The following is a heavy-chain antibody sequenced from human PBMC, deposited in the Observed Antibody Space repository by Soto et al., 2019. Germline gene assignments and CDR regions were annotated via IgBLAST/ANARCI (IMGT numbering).Heavy chain of an antibody. CDR1: GFTFSGYG. CDR2: ISYYGTNE. J-gene: IGHJ5*02. V-gene: IGHV3-30*03. Sequence: RLSCEASGFTFSGYGMHWVRQAPGKGLEWVAVISYYGTNEYYEDSVKGRFTISRDNGKSSLYLQMDSLRAEDTALYYCVRQQYDFLVDPWGQGTLVTVSS. CDR3: VRQQYDFLVDP. D-gene: IGHD3-16*01.